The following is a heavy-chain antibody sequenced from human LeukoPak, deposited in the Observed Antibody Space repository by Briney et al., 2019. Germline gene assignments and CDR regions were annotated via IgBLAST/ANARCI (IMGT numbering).Heavy chain of an antibody. D-gene: IGHD2-2*01. CDR2: IYYSGST. V-gene: IGHV4-39*01. CDR3: ARHLGYCSSTSCYGAWFDP. Sequence: SETLSLTCAVSGGSISSSYYWGWIRQPPGKGLEWIGSIYYSGSTYYNPSLKSRVTISVDTSKNQFSLKLSSVTAADTAVYYCARHLGYCSSTSCYGAWFDPWGQGTLVTVSS. CDR1: GGSISSSYY. J-gene: IGHJ5*02.